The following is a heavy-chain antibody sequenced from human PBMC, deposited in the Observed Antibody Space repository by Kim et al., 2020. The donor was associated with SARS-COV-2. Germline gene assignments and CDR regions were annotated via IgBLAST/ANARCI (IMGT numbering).Heavy chain of an antibody. Sequence: YASSVKGMFTISRDVSKNTAYLQMNSLKTEDTAVYYFTRPLVVGATLFDYWGQGTLVTVSS. V-gene: IGHV3-73*01. D-gene: IGHD1-26*01. CDR3: TRPLVVGATLFDY. J-gene: IGHJ4*02.